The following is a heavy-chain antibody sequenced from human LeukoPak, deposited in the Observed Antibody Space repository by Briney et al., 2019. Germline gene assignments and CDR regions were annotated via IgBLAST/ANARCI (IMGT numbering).Heavy chain of an antibody. V-gene: IGHV4-30-2*01. D-gene: IGHD3-9*01. CDR2: IYHSGSI. CDR3: AAHSLRYFDWLLEGDY. Sequence: PSQTLSLTCAVSGGSISSGGYSWSWIRQPPGKGLEWIGYIYHSGSIYYNPSLKSRVTISVDRSKNQFSLKLSSVTAADTAVYYCAAHSLRYFDWLLEGDYWGQGTLVTVSS. CDR1: GGSISSGGYS. J-gene: IGHJ4*02.